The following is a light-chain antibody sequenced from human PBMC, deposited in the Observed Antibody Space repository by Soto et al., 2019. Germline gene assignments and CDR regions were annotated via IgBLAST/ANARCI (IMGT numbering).Light chain of an antibody. CDR2: AAS. CDR1: ESIARH. Sequence: DIQMTQSPSSLSASVGDRVTITCRASESIARHLNWYQQKPGKAPKLLIYAASRLQNGVPSRFRGGGSGTDVTLTISNLQPEYFATYYCQQTYSTLSITFGQGTRLEIK. J-gene: IGKJ5*01. V-gene: IGKV1-39*01. CDR3: QQTYSTLSIT.